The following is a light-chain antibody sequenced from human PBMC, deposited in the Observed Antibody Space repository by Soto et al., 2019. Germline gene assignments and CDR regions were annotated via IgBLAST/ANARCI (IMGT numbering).Light chain of an antibody. J-gene: IGLJ1*01. V-gene: IGLV2-14*01. CDR3: SSYTSSSLYV. Sequence: QSALTQPASVSGSPGQSITISCNGSSSDVGAYNYVSWYQQHPGKAPKLMIYEVSNRPSGVSNRFSGSKSGNTASLTISGLQAEDEADYYCSSYTSSSLYVFGTGTKLTVL. CDR2: EVS. CDR1: SSDVGAYNY.